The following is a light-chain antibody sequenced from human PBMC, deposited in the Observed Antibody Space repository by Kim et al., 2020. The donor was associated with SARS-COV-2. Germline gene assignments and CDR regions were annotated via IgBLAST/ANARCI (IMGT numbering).Light chain of an antibody. Sequence: GQSVTISCTGTSGDVGGYDYVSWYQQHPGKAPKVMISDVIERPSGVPDRFSGSKSGNTASLTISGLQAEDEADYYCCSYAGDYTWVFGGGTQLTVL. CDR1: SGDVGGYDY. CDR2: DVI. V-gene: IGLV2-11*01. J-gene: IGLJ3*02. CDR3: CSYAGDYTWV.